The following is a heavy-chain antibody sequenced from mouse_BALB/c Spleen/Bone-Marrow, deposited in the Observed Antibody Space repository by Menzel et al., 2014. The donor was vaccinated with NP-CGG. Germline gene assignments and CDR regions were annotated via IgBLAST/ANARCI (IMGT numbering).Heavy chain of an antibody. Sequence: VQLQQSGPELVKPGASVKISCKASGYSFTSYYIHWAKQRPGQGLEWIGWIFPGSGNTKYNEKFKGKATLTADTSSSTASMQLSSLTSEDSAVYFCARTRAYDYDGGFAYWGQGTLVTVSA. V-gene: IGHV1-66*01. CDR3: ARTRAYDYDGGFAY. CDR2: IFPGSGNT. J-gene: IGHJ3*01. CDR1: GYSFTSYY. D-gene: IGHD2-4*01.